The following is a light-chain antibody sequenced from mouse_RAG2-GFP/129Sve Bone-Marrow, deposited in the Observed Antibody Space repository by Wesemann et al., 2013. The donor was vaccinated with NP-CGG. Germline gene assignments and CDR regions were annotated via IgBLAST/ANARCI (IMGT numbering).Light chain of an antibody. CDR1: QNVGTN. V-gene: IGKV6-15*01. CDR3: HQYLSSPT. J-gene: IGKJ4*01. Sequence: DIVMTQSQKFMSTSVGDRVSVTCKASQNVGTNVAWYQQKPGQSPKALIYSASYRYSGVPDRFTGSGSGTDFTLTISSVQAEDLAVYYCHQYLSSPTFGSGTKLEIK. CDR2: SAS.